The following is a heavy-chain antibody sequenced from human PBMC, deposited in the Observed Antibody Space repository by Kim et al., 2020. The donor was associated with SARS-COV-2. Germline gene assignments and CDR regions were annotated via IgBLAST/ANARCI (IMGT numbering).Heavy chain of an antibody. CDR3: ARDAAAGYFDY. CDR2: T. D-gene: IGHD6-13*01. V-gene: IGHV1-46*01. J-gene: IGHJ4*02. Sequence: TSSAQKFHGRVTIARDTSTSTVYMELSSLRSEDTAVYYCARDAAAGYFDYWGQGTLVTVSS.